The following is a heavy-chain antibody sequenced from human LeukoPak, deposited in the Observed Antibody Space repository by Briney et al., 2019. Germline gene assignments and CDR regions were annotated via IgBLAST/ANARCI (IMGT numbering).Heavy chain of an antibody. V-gene: IGHV3-23*01. J-gene: IGHJ4*02. Sequence: SGGSLRLSCAASGFTFSSNGMSWVRKAPGKGMEWVSSISGSGDKTYYADSVKGRFTIPRDNSKSTMYLQMNSLRAEDTAVYHCAKTNGYYDLWGQGTLVIVSS. D-gene: IGHD3-22*01. CDR2: ISGSGDKT. CDR1: GFTFSSNG. CDR3: AKTNGYYDL.